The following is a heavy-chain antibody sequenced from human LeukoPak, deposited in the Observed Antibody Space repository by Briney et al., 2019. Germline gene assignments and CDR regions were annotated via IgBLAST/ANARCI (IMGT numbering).Heavy chain of an antibody. CDR3: ARDLNWGAGALDI. V-gene: IGHV3-21*01. D-gene: IGHD7-27*01. Sequence: GGSLRLSCAASGFALSSYSMSWVRQAPGKGLEWVSSINVSPAYISYTDSVKGRFTISRDNAKNSLYLQMNSLRAEDTAVYFCARDLNWGAGALDIWGQGTMVSVSS. J-gene: IGHJ3*02. CDR2: INVSPAYI. CDR1: GFALSSYS.